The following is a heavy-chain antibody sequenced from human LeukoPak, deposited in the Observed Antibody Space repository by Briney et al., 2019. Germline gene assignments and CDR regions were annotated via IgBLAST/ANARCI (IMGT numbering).Heavy chain of an antibody. CDR1: GFTFSSYA. D-gene: IGHD5-18*01. CDR3: AKVRGGGYSYGPANYYYGMDV. J-gene: IGHJ6*02. Sequence: GGSLRLSCAASGFTFSSYAMSWVRQAPGKGLEWVSAISGSGGSTYYADSVKGRFTISRDNSKNTLYLQMNSLRAEDTGVYYCAKVRGGGYSYGPANYYYGMDVWGQGTTVTVSS. CDR2: ISGSGGST. V-gene: IGHV3-23*01.